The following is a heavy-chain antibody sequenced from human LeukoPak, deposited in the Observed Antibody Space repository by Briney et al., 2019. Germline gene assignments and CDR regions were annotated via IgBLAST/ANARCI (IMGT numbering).Heavy chain of an antibody. CDR3: ARSSGSIQLWLSGDYFDY. CDR1: GYTFTSYG. J-gene: IGHJ4*02. Sequence: GASVKVSCKASGYTFTSYGISWVRQAPGQGLEWMGWISAYNGNTNYAQKLQGRVTMTTDTSTSTAYMELRSLRSDDTAVYYCARSSGSIQLWLSGDYFDYWGQGTLVTVSS. D-gene: IGHD5-18*01. V-gene: IGHV1-18*01. CDR2: ISAYNGNT.